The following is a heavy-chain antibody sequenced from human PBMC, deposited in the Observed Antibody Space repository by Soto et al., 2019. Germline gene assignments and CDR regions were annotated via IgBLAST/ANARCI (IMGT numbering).Heavy chain of an antibody. J-gene: IGHJ5*02. V-gene: IGHV1-69*13. CDR3: ARGQLVGDYVFNWFDP. Sequence: SVKVSCKASGGTFSSYAISWVRQAPGQGLEWMGGIIPIFGTANYAQKFQGRVTITADESTSTAYMELSSLRSEDTAVYYCARGQLVGDYVFNWFDPWGQGTLDTVSS. CDR2: IIPIFGTA. D-gene: IGHD4-17*01. CDR1: GGTFSSYA.